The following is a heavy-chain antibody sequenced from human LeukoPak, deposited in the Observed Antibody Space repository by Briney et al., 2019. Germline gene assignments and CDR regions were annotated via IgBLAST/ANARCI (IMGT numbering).Heavy chain of an antibody. CDR2: IKKDGTYR. Sequence: QTGGSLRLSCAASGFTFSGNWMHWVRQGPGKGLMCVARIKKDGTYRDYADSVKGRFTISRDNAKNTLFLQMDSLRDEDTAVYYCARDDDVYGIDYWGQGTLVTVSS. J-gene: IGHJ4*02. V-gene: IGHV3-74*01. D-gene: IGHD3-16*01. CDR1: GFTFSGNW. CDR3: ARDDDVYGIDY.